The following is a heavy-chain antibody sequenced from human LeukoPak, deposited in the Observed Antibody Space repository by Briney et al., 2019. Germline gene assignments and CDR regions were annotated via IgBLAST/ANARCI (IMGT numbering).Heavy chain of an antibody. CDR1: GFILSRYS. V-gene: IGHV3-21*01. Sequence: GGSLRLSCEASGFILSRYSMNWVRQAPGKGLEWVSSVSTSSSYIYYADSVKGRFTISRDNAKKSLYLLMNSLRAEDTAVYYCARGHSSGWRISTRPLDYWGQGTLVTVSS. CDR3: ARGHSSGWRISTRPLDY. D-gene: IGHD6-19*01. CDR2: VSTSSSYI. J-gene: IGHJ4*02.